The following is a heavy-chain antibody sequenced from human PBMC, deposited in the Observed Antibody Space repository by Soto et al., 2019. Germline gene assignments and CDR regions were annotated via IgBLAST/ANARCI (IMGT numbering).Heavy chain of an antibody. CDR1: GFTLKDYA. Sequence: PGGSLRLSCAASGFTLKDYAMGWVRQAPGEGLEWVSSIGGYGDTHYADSVKGRFTISRDNSKSTLSLQLNSLRAEDTAVYYCARGNTGYGNFDSWGQGTLVTVSS. CDR3: ARGNTGYGNFDS. V-gene: IGHV3-23*01. D-gene: IGHD5-12*01. J-gene: IGHJ4*02. CDR2: IGGYGDT.